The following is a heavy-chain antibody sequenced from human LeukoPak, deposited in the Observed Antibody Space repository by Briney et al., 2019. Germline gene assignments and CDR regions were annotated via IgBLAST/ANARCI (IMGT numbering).Heavy chain of an antibody. CDR3: ARDKAYYDSSGYGFDY. J-gene: IGHJ4*02. CDR1: GFSFSSYW. CDR2: IRQDESER. Sequence: GGSRRLSCEGSGFSFSSYWMTWVRQLPGKGPEWVANIRQDESERYFADSVKGRFTISRDNAKNLLYLQMNSLEAEDTAVYYCARDKAYYDSSGYGFDYWGQGTLVTVSS. V-gene: IGHV3-7*01. D-gene: IGHD3-22*01.